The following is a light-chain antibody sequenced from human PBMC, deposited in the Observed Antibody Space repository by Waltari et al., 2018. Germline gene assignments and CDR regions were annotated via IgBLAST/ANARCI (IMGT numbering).Light chain of an antibody. CDR2: AAS. CDR3: QHYVRLPVT. J-gene: IGKJ1*01. Sequence: EIVLTQSPGTLSLSPGEIATLSCRASQSVSRALAWYQQKPGQAPRLLIYAASSRATGIPGRFSGSGSGTDFSLTISRLEPEDFAVYYCQHYVRLPVTFGQGTKVEIK. CDR1: QSVSRA. V-gene: IGKV3-20*01.